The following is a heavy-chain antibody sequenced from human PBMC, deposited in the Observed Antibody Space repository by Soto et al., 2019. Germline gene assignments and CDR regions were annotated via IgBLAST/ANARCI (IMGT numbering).Heavy chain of an antibody. V-gene: IGHV1-46*01. CDR1: GYTFTSYY. CDR3: ARFGSSSSTARYYYYGMDV. J-gene: IGHJ6*02. D-gene: IGHD6-13*01. CDR2: INPSGGST. Sequence: QVQLVQSGAEVKKPGASVKVSCKASGYTFTSYYMHWVRQAPGQGLEWMGIINPSGGSTRYAQKFQGRVTMTRDTSTSSVYMELSSLRSEDTAVYYCARFGSSSSTARYYYYGMDVWGQGTTVTVSS.